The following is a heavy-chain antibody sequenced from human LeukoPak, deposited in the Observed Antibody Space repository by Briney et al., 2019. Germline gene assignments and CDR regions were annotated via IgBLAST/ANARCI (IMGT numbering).Heavy chain of an antibody. CDR3: AREIPAAGHFDY. V-gene: IGHV4-59*01. CDR1: GGSISGYY. D-gene: IGHD6-13*01. CDR2: VHYTGGT. J-gene: IGHJ4*02. Sequence: SETLSLTCAASGGSISGYYWMWVRQPPGKGLEWIGYVHYTGGTRYNPSLKSRVTISVDTSQNQFSLKLSAVTAADTAVYYCAREIPAAGHFDYWGQGFLVTVSS.